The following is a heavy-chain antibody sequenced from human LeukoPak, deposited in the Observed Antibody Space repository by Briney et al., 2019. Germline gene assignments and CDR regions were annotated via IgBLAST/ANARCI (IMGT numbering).Heavy chain of an antibody. Sequence: GASVKVSCKASGYTFTSYGISWVRQAPGQGLEWMGWISAYNGNTNYAQKLQGRVTMTTDTSTSTPYMELRSLRSDDTAVYYCASLYGSGSPNPIYGMDVWGQGTTVTVSS. V-gene: IGHV1-18*01. CDR1: GYTFTSYG. J-gene: IGHJ6*02. CDR3: ASLYGSGSPNPIYGMDV. CDR2: ISAYNGNT. D-gene: IGHD3-10*01.